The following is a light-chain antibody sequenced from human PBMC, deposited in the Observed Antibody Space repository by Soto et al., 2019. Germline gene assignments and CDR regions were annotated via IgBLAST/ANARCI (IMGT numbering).Light chain of an antibody. CDR2: KTS. V-gene: IGKV2-24*01. J-gene: IGKJ1*01. CDR3: MEATLLPHA. CDR1: QSLAHSDGSTY. Sequence: IVMTQTPLSLPVTLGQPASISCKSSQSLAHSDGSTYLNWLQQRPGQPPRLLIYKTSNRFSGVPDRFSGSGAGTNFTLKISKVEAEDVGVYYCMEATLLPHAIGQGTKVEIK.